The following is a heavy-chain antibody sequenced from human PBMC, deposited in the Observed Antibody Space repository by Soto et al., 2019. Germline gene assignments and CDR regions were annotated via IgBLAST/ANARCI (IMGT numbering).Heavy chain of an antibody. CDR2: IKHGGSS. J-gene: IGHJ3*02. V-gene: IGHV4-34*01. Sequence: QVQQQAWGAGLLKPSETLSLTCSVVPGSFSHYFWNWIRQSPGKGLEWIGKIKHGGSSNYNPSLRSRVSISLDMSKNQFSLNLRSVTAPDTGVYYCARGGSSDWQVALDMWGQRTMVTVSS. CDR1: PGSFSHYF. CDR3: ARGGSSDWQVALDM. D-gene: IGHD6-19*01.